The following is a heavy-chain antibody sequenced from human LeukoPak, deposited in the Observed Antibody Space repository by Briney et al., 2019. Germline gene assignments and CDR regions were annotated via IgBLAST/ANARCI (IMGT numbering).Heavy chain of an antibody. J-gene: IGHJ4*02. D-gene: IGHD5-18*01. V-gene: IGHV4-4*02. CDR2: IFHSGDT. CDR3: ARRRRYSYGYNYFDY. Sequence: SETLSLTRTVSGDSISNNNWWSWVRQPPGKGLEWIGEIFHSGDTNYKPSLKSRVTISVDTSKNQFSLKLSSVTAADTAVYYCARRRRYSYGYNYFDYWGQGTLVTVSS. CDR1: GDSISNNNW.